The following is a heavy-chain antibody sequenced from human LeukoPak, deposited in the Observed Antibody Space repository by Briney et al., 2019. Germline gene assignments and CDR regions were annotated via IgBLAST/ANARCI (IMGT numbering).Heavy chain of an antibody. CDR1: GYTFTTYG. CDR3: ARDRAVVVAATDY. Sequence: ASVKVSCKASGYTFTTYGISWLRQAPGQGLEWMGWIIPYNVNTNYAHNFQGRVTMTTDTSTSPAYIELTTLRTEDTPGTTLARDRAVVVAATDYWGQGTLVTVSS. D-gene: IGHD2-15*01. J-gene: IGHJ4*02. CDR2: IIPYNVNT. V-gene: IGHV1-18*01.